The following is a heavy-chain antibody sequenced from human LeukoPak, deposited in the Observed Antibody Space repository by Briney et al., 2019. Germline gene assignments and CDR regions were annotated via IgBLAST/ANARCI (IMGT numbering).Heavy chain of an antibody. J-gene: IGHJ4*02. CDR1: GCSLSSYY. D-gene: IGHD4-23*01. CDR2: IYYSGST. V-gene: IGHV4-59*01. CDR3: ARIEDYGGNSVNY. Sequence: SETLSITCTVSGCSLSSYYWKWIRQHPGKGLEWIGYIYYSGSTNYNPSLKSRVTISVDTSKNQFSLKLSSVTAADTAVYYCARIEDYGGNSVNYWGQGTLVTVSS.